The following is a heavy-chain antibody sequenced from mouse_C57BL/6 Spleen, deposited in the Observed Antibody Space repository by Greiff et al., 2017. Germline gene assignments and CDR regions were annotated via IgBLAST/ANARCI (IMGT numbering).Heavy chain of an antibody. J-gene: IGHJ1*03. CDR2: IHPNSGST. CDR3: ARERVYYGSSWYFDV. CDR1: GYTFTSYW. Sequence: QVQLQQPGAELVKPGASVKLSCKASGYTFTSYWMHWVKQRPGQGLEWIGIIHPNSGSTNYNEKFKSKATLTVDKSSSTAYMQLSSLTSEDSAVYYCARERVYYGSSWYFDVWGTGTTVTVSS. V-gene: IGHV1-64*01. D-gene: IGHD1-1*01.